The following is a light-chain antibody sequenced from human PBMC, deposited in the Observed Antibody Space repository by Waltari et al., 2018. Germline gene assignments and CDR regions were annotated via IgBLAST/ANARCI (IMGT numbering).Light chain of an antibody. CDR2: EDI. CDR3: FSYAGSGIYV. V-gene: IGLV2-23*01. J-gene: IGLJ1*01. CDR1: SSDVGSYNL. Sequence: HSALTQPASVSGSPGQSITISCTGTSSDVGSYNLVSWYQQHLGNPPKIMIYEDIKRPSGAPNRFSGSKSANTASLTISGLQAEDEADYYCFSYAGSGIYVFGTGTKVTV.